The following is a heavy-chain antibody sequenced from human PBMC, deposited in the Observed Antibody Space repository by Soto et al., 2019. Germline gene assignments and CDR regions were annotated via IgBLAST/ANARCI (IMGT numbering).Heavy chain of an antibody. CDR1: GGTFGTDT. J-gene: IGHJ6*02. Sequence: QVQLVQSGAEVKKPGSSVKVSCKASGGTFGTDTVSWVRQDPGQGLEWMGGITPIFGTANYAQKFQGRVTLTADKSTGAAYMELSSLRSDDTATYYCARAPGVATIFYYYAMDVWGPGTTVTVSS. CDR2: ITPIFGTA. V-gene: IGHV1-69*06. CDR3: ARAPGVATIFYYYAMDV. D-gene: IGHD5-12*01.